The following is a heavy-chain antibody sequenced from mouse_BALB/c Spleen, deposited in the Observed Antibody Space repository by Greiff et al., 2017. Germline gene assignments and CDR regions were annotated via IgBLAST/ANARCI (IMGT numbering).Heavy chain of an antibody. J-gene: IGHJ3*01. CDR3: ASHYSLLAY. Sequence: DVKLVESGGGLVKPGGSLKLSCAASGFTFSDYYMYWVRQTPEKRLEWVATISDGGSYTYYPDSVKGRFTISRDNAKNNLYLQMSSLKSEDTAMYYCASHYSLLAYWGQGTLVTVSA. V-gene: IGHV5-4*02. CDR2: ISDGGSYT. CDR1: GFTFSDYY. D-gene: IGHD2-12*01.